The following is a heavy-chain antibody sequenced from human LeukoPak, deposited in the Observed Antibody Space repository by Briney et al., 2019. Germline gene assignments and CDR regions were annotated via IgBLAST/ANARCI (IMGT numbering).Heavy chain of an antibody. CDR1: GFTFSDHA. Sequence: PGGSLRLSCAASGFTFSDHAMSWVRQAQGKGLEWVSVIVGSGARTFYAGSLKGRFTISRDNSKNTVYLQMNSLRAEDTAVYYCARHFTVGNFDYWGQEILVTVSS. V-gene: IGHV3-23*01. CDR3: ARHFTVGNFDY. CDR2: IVGSGART. J-gene: IGHJ4*02. D-gene: IGHD1-1*01.